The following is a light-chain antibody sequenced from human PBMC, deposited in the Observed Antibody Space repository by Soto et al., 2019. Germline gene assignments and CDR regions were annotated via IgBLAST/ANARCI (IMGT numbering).Light chain of an antibody. V-gene: IGKV3-11*01. CDR3: QQRSNWPPL. CDR1: QGVSSY. Sequence: FVLTQSAATLSLCPGERATLSCRASQGVSSYLAWYQQKPGQAPRLLIYDASNRATGIPARFSGSGSGTDFTLTISSLEPEDFAVYYCQQRSNWPPLFGGGTKVGIK. J-gene: IGKJ4*01. CDR2: DAS.